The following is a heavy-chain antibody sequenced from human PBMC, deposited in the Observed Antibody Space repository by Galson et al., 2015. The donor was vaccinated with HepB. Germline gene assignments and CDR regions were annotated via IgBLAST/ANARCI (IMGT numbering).Heavy chain of an antibody. V-gene: IGHV1-69*13. J-gene: IGHJ4*02. CDR3: ARDFLSKGVGAYFDY. Sequence: SVKVSCKASGGTFSSYAISWVRQAPGQELEWMGGIIPIFGTANYAQKFQGRVTITADESTSTAYMELSSLRSEDTAVYYCARDFLSKGVGAYFDYWGQGTLVTVSS. CDR2: IIPIFGTA. D-gene: IGHD1-26*01. CDR1: GGTFSSYA.